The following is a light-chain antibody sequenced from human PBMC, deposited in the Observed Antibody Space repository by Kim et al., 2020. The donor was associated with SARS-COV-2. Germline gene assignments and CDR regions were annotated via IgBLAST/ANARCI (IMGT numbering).Light chain of an antibody. CDR1: SLRSYY. CDR2: GRN. Sequence: SSELTQDPTVSVALGQTVRITCQGDSLRSYYATWYQQKPRQAPVFVIYGRNNRPSGIPDRFFGSTSGNTASLTISGAQAEDEADFYCQSRDSGGNVVFGGGTQLTVL. J-gene: IGLJ2*01. CDR3: QSRDSGGNVV. V-gene: IGLV3-19*01.